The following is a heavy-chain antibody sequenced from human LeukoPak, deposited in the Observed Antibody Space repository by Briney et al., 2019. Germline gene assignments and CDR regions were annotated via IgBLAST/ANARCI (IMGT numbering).Heavy chain of an antibody. D-gene: IGHD2-21*01. CDR3: ARVMWSDNGRGNNWFDP. Sequence: PGGSLRLSCAASGFTFSSYWMTWVRQAPGKGLEWVAKIKQDGSEVHYVDSVKGRFTISRDNAMSSLYLQMDSLRAEDTAVYYCARVMWSDNGRGNNWFDPWGQGTLVTVSS. J-gene: IGHJ5*02. V-gene: IGHV3-7*01. CDR1: GFTFSSYW. CDR2: IKQDGSEV.